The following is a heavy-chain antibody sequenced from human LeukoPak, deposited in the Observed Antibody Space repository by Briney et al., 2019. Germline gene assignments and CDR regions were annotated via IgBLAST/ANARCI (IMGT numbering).Heavy chain of an antibody. D-gene: IGHD3-3*01. J-gene: IGHJ4*02. V-gene: IGHV4-38-2*02. CDR3: ARPYYDFWSGYYRR. Sequence: PSETLSLTCTVSGYSISSGYYWGWIRQPPGKGLEWTGSIDPSGSTYYNPSLKSRITISVDTSKNQFSLKLSSVTAADTAVYYCARPYYDFWSGYYRRWGQGTLVTVSS. CDR2: IDPSGST. CDR1: GYSISSGYY.